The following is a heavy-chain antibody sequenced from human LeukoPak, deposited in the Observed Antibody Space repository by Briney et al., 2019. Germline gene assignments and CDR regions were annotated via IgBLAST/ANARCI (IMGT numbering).Heavy chain of an antibody. J-gene: IGHJ4*02. CDR3: ANTEWLADNFDY. D-gene: IGHD6-19*01. Sequence: GGSLRLSCAASGFTFSSYAMSWVRQAPGKGLEWVSAISGSGGSTYYADSVKGRFTISRDNSKNTLYLQMSSLRAEDTAVYYCANTEWLADNFDYWGQGTLVTVSS. V-gene: IGHV3-23*01. CDR2: ISGSGGST. CDR1: GFTFSSYA.